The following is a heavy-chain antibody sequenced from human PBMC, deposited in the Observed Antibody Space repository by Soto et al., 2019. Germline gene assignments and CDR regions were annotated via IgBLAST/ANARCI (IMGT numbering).Heavy chain of an antibody. Sequence: ASVKVSCKASGGTFSSYTISWVRQAPGQGLEWMGRIIPILGIANYAQKFQGRVTITADKSTSTAYMELSSLRSEDTAVYYCARDCSGGSCYFTAPWGQGPLVTVS. CDR2: IIPILGIA. CDR3: ARDCSGGSCYFTAP. CDR1: GGTFSSYT. J-gene: IGHJ5*02. D-gene: IGHD2-15*01. V-gene: IGHV1-69*04.